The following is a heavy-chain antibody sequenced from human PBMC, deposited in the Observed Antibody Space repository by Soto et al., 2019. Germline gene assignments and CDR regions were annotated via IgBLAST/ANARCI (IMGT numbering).Heavy chain of an antibody. J-gene: IGHJ4*02. CDR1: GFTFSSYA. D-gene: IGHD6-13*01. CDR3: ARDLLTVWEAAGY. Sequence: QVQLVESGGGVVQPGRSLRLSCAASGFTFSSYAMHWVRQAPGKGLEWVAVISYDGSNKYYADSVKGRFTISRDNSKNTLYLQMNSLRAEDTAVYYCARDLLTVWEAAGYWGQGTLVTVSS. CDR2: ISYDGSNK. V-gene: IGHV3-30-3*01.